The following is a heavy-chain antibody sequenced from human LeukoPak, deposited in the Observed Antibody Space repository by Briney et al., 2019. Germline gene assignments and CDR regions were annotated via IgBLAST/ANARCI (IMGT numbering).Heavy chain of an antibody. J-gene: IGHJ5*02. Sequence: ETLSLTCTVSGGSISSNSYYWGWIRQPPGKGLKWVSIIFSGGSTYYADSVRGRFTISRDNSKNTVYLQINSLRAEDTGIYYCARTTVLGATRWFDPWGQGTLVTVSS. CDR3: ARTTVLGATRWFDP. D-gene: IGHD1-26*01. CDR1: GGSISSNSYY. CDR2: IFSGGST. V-gene: IGHV3-66*01.